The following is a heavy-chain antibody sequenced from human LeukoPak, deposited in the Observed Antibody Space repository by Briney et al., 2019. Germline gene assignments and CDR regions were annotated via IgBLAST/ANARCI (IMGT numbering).Heavy chain of an antibody. J-gene: IGHJ6*03. CDR3: AKEGGTYCGGDCYPFHYMDV. D-gene: IGHD2-21*02. CDR2: ISGSGGST. CDR1: GFTFSSYA. V-gene: IGHV3-23*01. Sequence: HPGGSLRLSCAASGFTFSSYAMSWVRQAPGKGLEWVSAISGSGGSTYYADSVKGRFTISRDNSKNTLYLQMNSLRAEDTAVYYCAKEGGTYCGGDCYPFHYMDVWGKGTTVTISS.